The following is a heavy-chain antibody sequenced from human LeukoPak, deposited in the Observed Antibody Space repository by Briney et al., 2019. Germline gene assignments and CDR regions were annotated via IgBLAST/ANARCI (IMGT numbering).Heavy chain of an antibody. CDR1: GFTFSSYW. J-gene: IGHJ6*03. CDR3: ARVGYYYDSRARDYYYYMDV. CDR2: IKQDGSEK. Sequence: PGGSLRLSCAASGFTFSSYWMSWVRQAPGKGLEWVANIKQDGSEKYYVDSVKGRFTISRDNAKNSLYLQMNSLRAEDTAVYYCARVGYYYDSRARDYYYYMDVWGKGTTVTISS. D-gene: IGHD3-22*01. V-gene: IGHV3-7*01.